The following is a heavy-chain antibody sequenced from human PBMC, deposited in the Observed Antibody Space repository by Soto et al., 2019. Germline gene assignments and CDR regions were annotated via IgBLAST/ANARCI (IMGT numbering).Heavy chain of an antibody. CDR3: ERQPTSVVTQAYFD. J-gene: IGHJ4*01. CDR2: IYYIEST. Sequence: SETLSLTCIVTDDSINSSSYYWGWIRKPPGKVLEWIGSIYYIESTYNKPSLRSRVSTSIDTSKDQCTLKLKSVTAADTALYFCERQPTSVVTQAYFD. V-gene: IGHV4-39*01. CDR1: DDSINSSSYY. D-gene: IGHD2-21*02.